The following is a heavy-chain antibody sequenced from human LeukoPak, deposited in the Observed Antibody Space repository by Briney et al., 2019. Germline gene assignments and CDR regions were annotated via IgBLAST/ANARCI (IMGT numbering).Heavy chain of an antibody. V-gene: IGHV4-39*01. CDR3: ARHSSSSWLIDY. Sequence: SETLSLTCTVSGDSISSSSYYWGWVRQPPGKRLQRIGRIYYSGSTYYTPSLKSRVTISVDTSKNQFSLQLSSVPAADTAVYYCARHSSSSWLIDYWGQGTLVTVSS. D-gene: IGHD6-13*01. CDR1: GDSISSSSYY. J-gene: IGHJ4*02. CDR2: IYYSGST.